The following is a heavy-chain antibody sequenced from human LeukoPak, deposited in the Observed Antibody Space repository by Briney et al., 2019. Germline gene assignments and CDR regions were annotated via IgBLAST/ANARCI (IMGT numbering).Heavy chain of an antibody. CDR3: ASHCSGGTCYRYFFDY. CDR2: IYYTGST. D-gene: IGHD2-15*01. CDR1: GASISSGGYY. Sequence: SETLSLTCTVSGASISSGGYYWSWIRQHPGKGLEWIGYIYYTGSTYYNPSLRSRIFTSVGTARNQFSLQLRSVTAADTAVYYCASHCSGGTCYRYFFDYWGQGTQVTVSS. J-gene: IGHJ4*02. V-gene: IGHV4-31*03.